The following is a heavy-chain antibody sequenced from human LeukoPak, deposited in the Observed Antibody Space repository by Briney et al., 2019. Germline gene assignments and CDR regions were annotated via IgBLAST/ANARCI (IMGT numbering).Heavy chain of an antibody. V-gene: IGHV3-21*01. D-gene: IGHD2-15*01. CDR3: AKCSGGSCYHSDDH. Sequence: PGGSLRLSCAASGFTFSAYSMNWVRQAPGKGLEWVSSISSGSRYIYYADSVKGRFTISRDNAKDSLYLQMNSLRAEDTAVYYCAKCSGGSCYHSDDHWGQGTLVIVSS. CDR2: ISSGSRYI. J-gene: IGHJ5*02. CDR1: GFTFSAYS.